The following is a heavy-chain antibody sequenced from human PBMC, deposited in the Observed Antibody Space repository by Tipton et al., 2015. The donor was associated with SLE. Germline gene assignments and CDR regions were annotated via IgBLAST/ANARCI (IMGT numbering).Heavy chain of an antibody. J-gene: IGHJ4*02. CDR3: ARGGVATIRADY. V-gene: IGHV4-31*03. CDR2: IYDSKST. Sequence: TLSLTCTVSGGSITTVGYYWSWNRQHPGKGLEWIGYIYDSKSTYYNPSLKSRLTMSADTSKNQISLKLSSVSAADTAVYYCARGGVATIRADYWGQGTLVTVSS. D-gene: IGHD5-12*01. CDR1: GGSITTVGYY.